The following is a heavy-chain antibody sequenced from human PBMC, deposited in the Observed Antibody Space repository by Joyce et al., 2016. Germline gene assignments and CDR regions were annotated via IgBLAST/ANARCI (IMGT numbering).Heavy chain of an antibody. CDR1: GSIFSGNA. D-gene: IGHD6-13*01. CDR2: ISYDGTNK. Sequence: QEQLEESGGGVVQPGTSLRLSCTASGSIFSGNAMNWVRQAPGKGLEWVSIISYDGTNKFSADSVRGRFTISRDNYKNTLFLQMNSLTIEDAGVYYCARRSGIPAGRRPGAFDMWGQGTVVTVSS. V-gene: IGHV3-30*04. CDR3: ARRSGIPAGRRPGAFDM. J-gene: IGHJ3*02.